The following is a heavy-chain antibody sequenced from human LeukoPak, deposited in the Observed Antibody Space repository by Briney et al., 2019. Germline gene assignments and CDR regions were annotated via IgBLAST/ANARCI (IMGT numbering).Heavy chain of an antibody. CDR3: ARAPWGYYYMDV. D-gene: IGHD3-16*01. CDR2: INPSGGST. Sequence: ASVKVSCKASGYTFTSYYMHWVRQAPGQGLEWMGIINPSGGSTSYAQKFQGRVTMTRDTSTSTVYMELSSLRPEDTAVYYCARAPWGYYYMDVWGKGTTVTVSS. V-gene: IGHV1-46*01. J-gene: IGHJ6*03. CDR1: GYTFTSYY.